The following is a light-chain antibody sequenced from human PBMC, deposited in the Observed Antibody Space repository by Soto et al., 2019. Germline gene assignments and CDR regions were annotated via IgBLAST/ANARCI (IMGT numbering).Light chain of an antibody. CDR2: GAS. CDR1: QSVSSN. J-gene: IGKJ5*01. V-gene: IGKV3-15*01. Sequence: EIVMTQSPATLSVSPGERATLSCRASQSVSSNLAWYQQKPGQAPRLLIYGASTRATGFPASFSGSGSGTEFTLTISSLQSEDFAVYYCQQYDNWPPLTFGQGTRLEIK. CDR3: QQYDNWPPLT.